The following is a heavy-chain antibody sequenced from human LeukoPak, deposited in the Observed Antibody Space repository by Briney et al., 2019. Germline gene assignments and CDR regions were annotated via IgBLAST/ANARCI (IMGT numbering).Heavy chain of an antibody. CDR3: ARKGGATTYGYYYYYMDV. D-gene: IGHD1-26*01. V-gene: IGHV3-7*01. Sequence: PGGSLRLSCAASGFTVSSNYMSWVRQAPGKGLEWVANIKQDGSEKYYVDSVKGRFTISRDNAKNSLYLQMNSLRAEDTAVYYCARKGGATTYGYYYYYMDVWGKGTTVTISS. CDR1: GFTVSSNY. J-gene: IGHJ6*03. CDR2: IKQDGSEK.